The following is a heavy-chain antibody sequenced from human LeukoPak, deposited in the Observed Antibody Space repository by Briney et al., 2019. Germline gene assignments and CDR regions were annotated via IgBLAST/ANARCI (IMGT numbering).Heavy chain of an antibody. J-gene: IGHJ4*02. V-gene: IGHV7-4-1*02. D-gene: IGHD3-22*01. CDR3: AREYYYDSSGYWTSYS. CDR1: GYTFTNYA. Sequence: APVKVSCKASGYTFTNYAMNWVRQAPGQGLEWMRWINTNTGNPTYAQGFTGRFVFSLDTSVSTAYLQISSLKAEDTAVYYCAREYYYDSSGYWTSYSWGQGTLVTVCS. CDR2: INTNTGNP.